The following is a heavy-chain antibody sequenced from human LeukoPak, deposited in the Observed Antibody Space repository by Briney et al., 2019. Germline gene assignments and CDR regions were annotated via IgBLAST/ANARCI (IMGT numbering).Heavy chain of an antibody. CDR1: GGSISRGGYF. CDR3: ASTLRGIDAFDI. V-gene: IGHV4-30-2*01. Sequence: SQTLSLTCAVSGGSISRGGYFWTWIPQPPAKGLEWNGYIYHSGSTHYNPSLKSRVTISVDRSKNQFSLKLSSVTAADTAVYYCASTLRGIDAFDIWGQGTMVTVSS. CDR2: IYHSGST. D-gene: IGHD3-10*01. J-gene: IGHJ3*02.